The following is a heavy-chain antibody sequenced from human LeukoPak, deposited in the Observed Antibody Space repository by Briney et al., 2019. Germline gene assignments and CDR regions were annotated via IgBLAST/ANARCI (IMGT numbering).Heavy chain of an antibody. V-gene: IGHV4-59*01. J-gene: IGHJ4*02. D-gene: IGHD6-19*01. CDR3: ASTGYSSGGIDY. CDR1: GGSISSYY. CDR2: IYYSGST. Sequence: SETLSLTCTVSGGSISSYYWSWIRQPPGKGLEWIGYIYYSGSTNYNPSLKSRVTISVDTSKNQFSLKLSSVTAADTAVYYCASTGYSSGGIDYWGQGTLVTVSS.